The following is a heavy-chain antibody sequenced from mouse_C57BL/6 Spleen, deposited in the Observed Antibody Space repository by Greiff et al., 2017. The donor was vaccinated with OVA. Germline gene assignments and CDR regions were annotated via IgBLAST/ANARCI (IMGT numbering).Heavy chain of an antibody. D-gene: IGHD1-2*01. V-gene: IGHV1-52*01. J-gene: IGHJ4*01. CDR3: ARTGYYGPSSRAMDY. CDR2: IDPSDSET. Sequence: QVQLQQPGAELVRPGSSVKLSCKASGYTFTSYWMHWVKQRPIQGLEWIGNIDPSDSETHYNQKFKDKATLTVDKSSSTAYMQLSSLTSEDSAVYYCARTGYYGPSSRAMDYWGQGTSVTVSS. CDR1: GYTFTSYW.